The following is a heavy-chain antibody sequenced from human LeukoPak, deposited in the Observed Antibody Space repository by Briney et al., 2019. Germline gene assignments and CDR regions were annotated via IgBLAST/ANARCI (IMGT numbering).Heavy chain of an antibody. J-gene: IGHJ6*02. CDR1: GFTFSSYD. V-gene: IGHV3-13*05. Sequence: QPGGSLRLSCAASGFTFSSYDMHWVRQATGKGLEWVSAIGTAGDPYYPGSVKGRFTISRENAKNSLYLQMNSLRAGDTAVYYCARALAVAGTFSYYYGMDVWGQGTTVTVSS. D-gene: IGHD6-19*01. CDR2: IGTAGDP. CDR3: ARALAVAGTFSYYYGMDV.